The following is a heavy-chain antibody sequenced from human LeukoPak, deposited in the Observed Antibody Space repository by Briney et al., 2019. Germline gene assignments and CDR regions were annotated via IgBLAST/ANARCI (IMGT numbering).Heavy chain of an antibody. D-gene: IGHD4-11*01. CDR2: MNEDGSEI. Sequence: GGSLRLSCATSGFTFSNYWMSWVRQAPGKGLEWVANMNEDGSEINYVDSVKGRFTISRHNAQDSLYLKMNSLRAEDTAVYYCVRDRGYSNFDYWGQGTLVTVSS. CDR1: GFTFSNYW. V-gene: IGHV3-7*01. CDR3: VRDRGYSNFDY. J-gene: IGHJ4*02.